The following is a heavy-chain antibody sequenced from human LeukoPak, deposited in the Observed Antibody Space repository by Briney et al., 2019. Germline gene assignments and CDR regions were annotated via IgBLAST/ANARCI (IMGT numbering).Heavy chain of an antibody. J-gene: IGHJ4*02. D-gene: IGHD3-10*01. V-gene: IGHV3-21*01. CDR3: ARLWFGESIDY. CDR1: GFTFSSYS. Sequence: GGSLRLSCAASGFTFSSYSMNWVRQVPGKGLEWVSSISSSSSYIYYADSVKGRFTISRDNAKNSLYLQMNSLRAEDTAVYYCARLWFGESIDYWGQGTLVTVSS. CDR2: ISSSSSYI.